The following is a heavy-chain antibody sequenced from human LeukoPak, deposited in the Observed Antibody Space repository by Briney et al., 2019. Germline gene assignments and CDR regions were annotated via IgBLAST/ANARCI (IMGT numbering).Heavy chain of an antibody. V-gene: IGHV4-31*03. J-gene: IGHJ6*02. CDR3: ARGSYYGMDV. Sequence: RSSQTLSLTCTVSGGSISSGGYYWSRIRQHPGKGLEWIGYIYYSGSTYYNPSLKSRVTISVDTSKNQFSQKLSSVTAADTAVYYCARGSYYGMDVWGQGTTVTVSS. CDR1: GGSISSGGYY. CDR2: IYYSGST.